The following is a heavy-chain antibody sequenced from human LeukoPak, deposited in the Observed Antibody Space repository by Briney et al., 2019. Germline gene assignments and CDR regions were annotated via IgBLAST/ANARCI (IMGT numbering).Heavy chain of an antibody. V-gene: IGHV4-59*01. CDR2: IYYSGST. D-gene: IGHD2-15*01. CDR3: ARSECSGGSCYSVAAFDI. Sequence: SETLSLTCTVSGGSISSYDWSWIQQPPGKGLEWIGYIYYSGSTNYNPSLKSRVTISVDTSKNQFSLKLSSVTAADTAVYYCARSECSGGSCYSVAAFDIWGQGTMVTVSS. CDR1: GGSISSYD. J-gene: IGHJ3*02.